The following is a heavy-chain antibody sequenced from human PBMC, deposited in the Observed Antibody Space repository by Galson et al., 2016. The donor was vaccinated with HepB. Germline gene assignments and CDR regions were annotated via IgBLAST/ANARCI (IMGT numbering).Heavy chain of an antibody. D-gene: IGHD3-3*01. CDR1: GFAFSSYA. J-gene: IGHJ4*02. Sequence: SLRLSCAASGFAFSSYAMHWVRQAPGKGLECVSAIDNNGDNIFYADSVKGRFTISRDSSKYTLYLQMSSLRPEDTAVYYCAKDQTESDFWSSYYSYFGYWGQGTLVTVSS. V-gene: IGHV3-64D*06. CDR3: AKDQTESDFWSSYYSYFGY. CDR2: IDNNGDNI.